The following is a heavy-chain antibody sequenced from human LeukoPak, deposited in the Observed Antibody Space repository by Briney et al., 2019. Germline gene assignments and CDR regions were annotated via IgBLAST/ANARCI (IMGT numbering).Heavy chain of an antibody. Sequence: ASVKVSCKASGYTFTGYYMHWVRQAPGQGLEWMGWINPNSGGTNYAQKFQGRVTMTRDTSISTAYMELSRLRSDDTAVYYCARDSSAASSGCFFDWGQGTLVTVSS. CDR2: INPNSGGT. CDR3: ARDSSAASSGCFFD. D-gene: IGHD3-22*01. J-gene: IGHJ4*02. V-gene: IGHV1-2*02. CDR1: GYTFTGYY.